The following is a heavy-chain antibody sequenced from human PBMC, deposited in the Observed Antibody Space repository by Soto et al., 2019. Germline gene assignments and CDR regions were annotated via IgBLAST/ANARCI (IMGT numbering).Heavy chain of an antibody. CDR3: ARREEPYYYDSSGYYFFDF. J-gene: IGHJ4*02. Sequence: SETLSLTCTVSGGSISSSSYYWGWIRQPPGKGLEWIGSIYYSGSTYYSPSLKSRVTISVDTSKNQFSLKLSSVTAADTAVYSCARREEPYYYDSSGYYFFDFWGQGTPVTVSS. CDR2: IYYSGST. V-gene: IGHV4-39*01. D-gene: IGHD3-22*01. CDR1: GGSISSSSYY.